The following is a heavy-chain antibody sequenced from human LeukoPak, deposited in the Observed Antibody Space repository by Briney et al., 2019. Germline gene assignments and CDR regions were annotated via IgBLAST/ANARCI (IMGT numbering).Heavy chain of an antibody. V-gene: IGHV3-23*01. CDR1: RFTFSNYW. CDR2: MSGSGSST. CDR3: AKDEYSSSFDY. J-gene: IGHJ4*02. D-gene: IGHD6-6*01. Sequence: AGGSLRLSCAASRFTFSNYWMHWVRQAPGKGLEWVSGMSGSGSSTFYADSVKGRFTISRDISKNTLYLQMNSLRAEDTAVYYCAKDEYSSSFDYWGQGTLVTVSS.